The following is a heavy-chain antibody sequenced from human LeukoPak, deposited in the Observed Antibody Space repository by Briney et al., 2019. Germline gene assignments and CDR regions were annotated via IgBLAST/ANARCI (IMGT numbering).Heavy chain of an antibody. J-gene: IGHJ5*02. CDR3: ARVRAAAAGRGWFDP. CDR1: GGSISSYY. Sequence: PSETLSLTCTVSGGSISSYYWSWIRQPPGKGLEWIGYIYYSGSTNYNPSLKSRVTISVDTSKNQFSLKLSSVTAADTAVYYCARVRAAAAGRGWFDPWGQGTLVTVSS. V-gene: IGHV4-59*01. D-gene: IGHD6-13*01. CDR2: IYYSGST.